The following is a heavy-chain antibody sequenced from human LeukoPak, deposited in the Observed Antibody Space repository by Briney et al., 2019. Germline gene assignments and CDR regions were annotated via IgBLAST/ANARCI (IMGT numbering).Heavy chain of an antibody. CDR2: FIPFFGSS. CDR1: GGTFNSHA. Sequence: SMKVSCKTSGGTFNSHAINWVRQAPGQGLEWMGRFIPFFGSSSYAQKFQGRLTITADRSTGTAYIEMGSQTSEDTAIYYCARDKGEVAGTFDSWGQGTLITVSS. D-gene: IGHD6-19*01. J-gene: IGHJ4*02. V-gene: IGHV1-69*06. CDR3: ARDKGEVAGTFDS.